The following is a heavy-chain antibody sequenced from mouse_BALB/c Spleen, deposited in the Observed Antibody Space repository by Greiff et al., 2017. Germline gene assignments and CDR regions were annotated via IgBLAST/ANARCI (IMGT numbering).Heavy chain of an antibody. Sequence: VQLKESGTVLARPGASVKMSCKASGYTFTSYWMHWVKQRPGQGLECIGAIYPGNSDTSYNQKFKGKAKLTAVTSTSTAYMELSSLTNEDSAVYYCTRDEGFQQLVWFAYWGQGTLVTVSA. V-gene: IGHV1-5*01. D-gene: IGHD4-1*02. CDR2: IYPGNSDT. CDR3: TRDEGFQQLVWFAY. J-gene: IGHJ3*01. CDR1: GYTFTSYW.